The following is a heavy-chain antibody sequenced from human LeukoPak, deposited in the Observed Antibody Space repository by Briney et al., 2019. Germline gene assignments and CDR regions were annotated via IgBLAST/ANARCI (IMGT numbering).Heavy chain of an antibody. Sequence: KPSETLSLTCTVSGDSMKNYYWHWLRQPAGKGLEWIGRIYSDGSFNYNPSLESRLTMSVDTPKNQFSLRLNFVTAADTAVYYSAIVHGGPIIWGRGTLVTVSS. V-gene: IGHV4-4*07. CDR1: GDSMKNYY. J-gene: IGHJ4*02. D-gene: IGHD4-23*01. CDR3: AIVHGGPII. CDR2: IYSDGSF.